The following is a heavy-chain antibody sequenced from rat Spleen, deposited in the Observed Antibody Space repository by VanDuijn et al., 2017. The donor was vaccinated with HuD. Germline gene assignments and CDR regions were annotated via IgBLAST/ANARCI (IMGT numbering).Heavy chain of an antibody. CDR3: TTEGYYGPPGDY. V-gene: IGHV5-29*01. CDR2: ITSGGSNT. J-gene: IGHJ2*01. D-gene: IGHD1-7*01. Sequence: EVQLVETGGGLVQPGRSLKLSCAASGFTFSNYGMAWVRQTPTKGLEWVATITSGGSNTYYPDSVKGRFTISRDNAKSTLYLQMDSLRSEDTATYYCTTEGYYGPPGDYWGQGVMVTVSS. CDR1: GFTFSNYG.